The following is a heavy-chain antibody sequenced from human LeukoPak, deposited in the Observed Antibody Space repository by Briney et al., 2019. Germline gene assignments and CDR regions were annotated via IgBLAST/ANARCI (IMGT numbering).Heavy chain of an antibody. CDR3: AKDRPFPYGMDV. Sequence: GGSLRLSCAASGFTFGDFAMHWVRQAPGKGLEWVSFITWNGGSIYYADSVKGRFTISRDNSKDTLYLQMNSLRGEDTALYYCAKDRPFPYGMDVWGQGTTVIVSS. CDR2: ITWNGGSI. J-gene: IGHJ6*02. V-gene: IGHV3-43D*03. CDR1: GFTFGDFA.